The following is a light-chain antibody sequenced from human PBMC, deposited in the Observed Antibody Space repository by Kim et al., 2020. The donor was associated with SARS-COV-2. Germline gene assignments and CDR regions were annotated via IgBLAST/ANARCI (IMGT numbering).Light chain of an antibody. CDR2: SSN. CDR1: RSNIGRYT. J-gene: IGLJ3*02. Sequence: GQRVTISCSGSRSNIGRYTVNWYQQFPGTAPNFLIYSSNQRPSGVPDRFSGSQSGTSASLAISGLQAEDEADYYCAAWDDSLNAWVFGGGTQLTVL. V-gene: IGLV1-44*01. CDR3: AAWDDSLNAWV.